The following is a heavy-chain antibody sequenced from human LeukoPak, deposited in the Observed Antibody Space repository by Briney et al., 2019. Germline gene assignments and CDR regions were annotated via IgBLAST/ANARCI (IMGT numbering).Heavy chain of an antibody. CDR3: ARDLSVGSTSCPDY. CDR2: ISSSSSYI. J-gene: IGHJ4*02. V-gene: IGHV3-21*01. D-gene: IGHD2-2*01. Sequence: GGSLRLSCAASGFTFSSYSMNWVRQAPGKGLEWVSSISSSSSYIYYADSVKGRFTISRDNAKNSLYLQMNSLRAEDTAVYYCARDLSVGSTSCPDYWGQGTLVTVSS. CDR1: GFTFSSYS.